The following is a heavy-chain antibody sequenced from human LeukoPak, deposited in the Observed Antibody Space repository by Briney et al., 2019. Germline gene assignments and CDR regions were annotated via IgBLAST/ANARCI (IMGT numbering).Heavy chain of an antibody. Sequence: SETLSLTCSISDGSISSYYWNWIRQSPGKGLEWIGHIHYSGSTHYNPSLQSRVSISIDTSKNHFSLKLRSVTAVDTAVYYCARWGHFDTSGYLVVDYWGQGTLVTVSS. D-gene: IGHD3-22*01. J-gene: IGHJ4*02. CDR2: IHYSGST. CDR3: ARWGHFDTSGYLVVDY. V-gene: IGHV4-59*01. CDR1: DGSISSYY.